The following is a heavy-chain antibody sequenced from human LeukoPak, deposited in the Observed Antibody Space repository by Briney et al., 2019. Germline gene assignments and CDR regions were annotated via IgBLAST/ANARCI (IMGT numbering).Heavy chain of an antibody. CDR3: ARAPIKQWLPLDL. D-gene: IGHD6-19*01. CDR1: GGSISSGGYY. J-gene: IGHJ2*01. Sequence: PSETLSLTCTVSGGSISSGGYYWSWIRQHPGKGLEWIGYIYYSGSTYYNPSLKSRVTISVDTSKNQFSLKLSSVTAAGTAVYYCARAPIKQWLPLDLWGRGTLVTVSS. CDR2: IYYSGST. V-gene: IGHV4-31*03.